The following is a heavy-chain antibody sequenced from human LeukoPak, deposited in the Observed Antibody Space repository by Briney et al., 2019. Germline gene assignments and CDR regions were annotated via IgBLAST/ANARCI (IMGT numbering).Heavy chain of an antibody. J-gene: IGHJ6*03. CDR1: GYTFTGYY. D-gene: IGHD2-15*01. Sequence: GASVKVSCKASGYTFTGYYIHWVRQAPGQGLEWMGWINPNSGGTNYAQKFQGRVTMTRDTSISTAYMELSRLRSDDTAVYYCARRRNYYSSYYYYYYMDVWGKGTTVTVSS. CDR3: ARRRNYYSSYYYYYYMDV. V-gene: IGHV1-2*02. CDR2: INPNSGGT.